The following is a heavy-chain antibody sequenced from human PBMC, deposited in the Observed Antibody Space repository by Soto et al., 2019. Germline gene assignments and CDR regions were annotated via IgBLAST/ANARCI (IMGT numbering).Heavy chain of an antibody. D-gene: IGHD5-12*01. Sequence: ESGGGLVQPGGSLRLSCAASGFTFSSYWMSWVRQAPGKGLEWVANIKQDGSEKYYVDSVKGRFTISRDNAKNSLYLQMNSLRAEDTAVYYCARGGYDYYYYYYMDVWGKGTTVTVSS. CDR3: ARGGYDYYYYYYMDV. J-gene: IGHJ6*03. CDR1: GFTFSSYW. V-gene: IGHV3-7*01. CDR2: IKQDGSEK.